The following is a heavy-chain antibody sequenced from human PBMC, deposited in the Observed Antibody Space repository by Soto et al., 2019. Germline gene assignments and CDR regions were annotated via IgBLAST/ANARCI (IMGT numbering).Heavy chain of an antibody. Sequence: QVQLQQWGAGLLKPSETLSLTCAVYGGSFSGYYWSWIRQPPGKGLEWIGEINHSGSTNYNPSLTSRVTISVDTSKNQFSLKLSSVTAADTAVYYCARAVAVAGTGVDYWGQGTLVTVSS. CDR2: INHSGST. J-gene: IGHJ4*02. D-gene: IGHD6-19*01. V-gene: IGHV4-34*01. CDR1: GGSFSGYY. CDR3: ARAVAVAGTGVDY.